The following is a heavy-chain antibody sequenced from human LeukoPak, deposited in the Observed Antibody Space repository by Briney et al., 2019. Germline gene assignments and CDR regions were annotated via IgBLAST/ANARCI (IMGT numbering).Heavy chain of an antibody. Sequence: KPGGSLRLSCAASGFTFSSYSMNWVRQAPGKGLEWVSSISSSSSYIYYADSVKGRFTISRDNAKNSLYLPMNSLRAEDTAVYYCARRGGYDILTGYKNWFDPWGQGTLVTVSS. J-gene: IGHJ5*02. CDR3: ARRGGYDILTGYKNWFDP. D-gene: IGHD3-9*01. CDR1: GFTFSSYS. CDR2: ISSSSSYI. V-gene: IGHV3-21*01.